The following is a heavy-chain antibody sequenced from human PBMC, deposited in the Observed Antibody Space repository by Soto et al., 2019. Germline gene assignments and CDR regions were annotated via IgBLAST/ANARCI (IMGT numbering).Heavy chain of an antibody. Sequence: ASVKVSCKASGYTFTSYAMHWVRQAPGQRLEWMGWINAGNGNTKHSQKFQGRVTITRDTSASTAYMELSSLRSEDTAVYYCARDQGYCTNGVCYTWWFDPWGQGTLVTVSS. V-gene: IGHV1-3*01. J-gene: IGHJ5*02. CDR3: ARDQGYCTNGVCYTWWFDP. CDR1: GYTFTSYA. CDR2: INAGNGNT. D-gene: IGHD2-8*01.